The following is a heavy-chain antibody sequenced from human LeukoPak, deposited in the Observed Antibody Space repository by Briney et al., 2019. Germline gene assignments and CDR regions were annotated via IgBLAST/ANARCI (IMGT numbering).Heavy chain of an antibody. CDR1: GFTFSNHA. J-gene: IGHJ1*01. CDR2: ISGSGSRT. CDR3: AKEKLAYCGGDCDGEYFQD. D-gene: IGHD2-21*01. Sequence: SGGSLRLSCAASGFTFSNHAMSWVRQAPGKGLEWVSVISGSGSRTDYADSVKGRFTISRDNLKNTLFLQMNSLRVEDTAVYYCAKEKLAYCGGDCDGEYFQDWGQGNLVTVSS. V-gene: IGHV3-23*01.